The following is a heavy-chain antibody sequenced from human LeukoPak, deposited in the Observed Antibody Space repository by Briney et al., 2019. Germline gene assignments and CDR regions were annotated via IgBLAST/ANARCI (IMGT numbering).Heavy chain of an antibody. Sequence: RGESLKISCKGSGHIFTTYWIGWVRQLPGKGLEWMGIVYPGDSDTTYSPSFQGQVTITADKSIGTAYLEWSSLKASDTAIYYCALGPGYIRVARLDYWGQGTLVTVSS. CDR3: ALGPGYIRVARLDY. V-gene: IGHV5-51*01. J-gene: IGHJ4*02. CDR2: VYPGDSDT. D-gene: IGHD1-1*01. CDR1: GHIFTTYW.